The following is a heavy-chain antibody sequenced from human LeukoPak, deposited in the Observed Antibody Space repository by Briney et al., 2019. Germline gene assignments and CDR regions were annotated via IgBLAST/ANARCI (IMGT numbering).Heavy chain of an antibody. D-gene: IGHD6-19*01. CDR1: GYTFTGYY. CDR3: ARDSRVAADY. J-gene: IGHJ4*02. Sequence: VASVKVSCKASGYTFTGYYVHWVRQAPGQGLEWMGRIDPNTGGTNYAQKFQGGVTMTRDTSISTAYMELSRLRSDDTAVYYCARDSRVAADYWGQGTLVSVSS. CDR2: IDPNTGGT. V-gene: IGHV1-2*06.